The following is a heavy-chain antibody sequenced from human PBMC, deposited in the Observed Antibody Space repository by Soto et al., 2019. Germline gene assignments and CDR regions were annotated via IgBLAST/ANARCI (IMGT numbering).Heavy chain of an antibody. CDR2: ISYDGSNK. CDR3: AKVQGRGYSYGYPFDY. V-gene: IGHV3-30*18. Sequence: GGSLRLSCAASGFTFSSYGMHWVRQAPGKGLEWVAVISYDGSNKYYADSVKGRFTISRDNSKNTLYLQMNSLRAEDTAVFYCAKVQGRGYSYGYPFDYWGQGTLVTVSS. D-gene: IGHD5-18*01. CDR1: GFTFSSYG. J-gene: IGHJ4*02.